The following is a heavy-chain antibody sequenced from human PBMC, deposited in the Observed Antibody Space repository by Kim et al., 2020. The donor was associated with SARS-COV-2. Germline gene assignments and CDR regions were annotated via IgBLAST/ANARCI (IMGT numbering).Heavy chain of an antibody. CDR3: ARGGPLWFGELLSWFDP. V-gene: IGHV4-61*01. J-gene: IGHJ5*02. CDR2: IYYSGST. CDR1: GGSVSSGSYY. Sequence: SETLSLTCTVSGGSVSSGSYYWSWIRQPPGKGLEWIGYIYYSGSTNYNPSLKSRVTISVDTSKNQFSLKLSSVTAADTAVYYCARGGPLWFGELLSWFDPWGQGTLVTVSS. D-gene: IGHD3-10*01.